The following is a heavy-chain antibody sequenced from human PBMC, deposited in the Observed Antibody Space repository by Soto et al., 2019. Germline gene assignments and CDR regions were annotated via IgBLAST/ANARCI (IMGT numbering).Heavy chain of an antibody. CDR1: GGSISSYY. CDR2: VYYSGST. Sequence: SSETLSLTCTVSGGSISSYYWSRIRQPPGKGLEWIGYVYYSGSTNYNPSLKSRVTISVDTSKNQFSLKLSSVTAADTAVYYCARFTMVRGVIRTDAFDIWGQGTMVTVSS. CDR3: ARFTMVRGVIRTDAFDI. D-gene: IGHD3-10*01. V-gene: IGHV4-59*01. J-gene: IGHJ3*02.